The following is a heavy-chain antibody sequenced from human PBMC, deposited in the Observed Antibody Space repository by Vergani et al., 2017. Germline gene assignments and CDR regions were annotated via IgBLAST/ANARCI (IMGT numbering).Heavy chain of an antibody. Sequence: EVQLVESGGGLVQPGRSLRLSCAASGFTFDDFAMHWVRQPPGKGLEWVSSITWNSGYIGYADSVKGRFTISRDNSKNTLYLQMNSLRAEDTAVYYCARERAPFTMIVVVTPDYWGQGTLVTVSS. CDR3: ARERAPFTMIVVVTPDY. V-gene: IGHV3-9*01. J-gene: IGHJ4*02. CDR2: ITWNSGYI. CDR1: GFTFDDFA. D-gene: IGHD3-22*01.